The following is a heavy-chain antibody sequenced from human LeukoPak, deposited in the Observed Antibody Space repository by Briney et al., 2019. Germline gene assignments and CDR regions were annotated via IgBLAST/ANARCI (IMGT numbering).Heavy chain of an antibody. D-gene: IGHD3-10*01. CDR2: IHHSGST. CDR1: GGSISSGNYY. J-gene: IGHJ4*02. Sequence: PSETLSLTCTVSGGSISSGNYYWSWIRQHPGKGLEWIGYIHHSGSTYYNPSLKSRVTISEHTSKNQFSLELNSVTAADTAMYYCARVSGNYYQIDYWGQGTLVTVS. CDR3: ARVSGNYYQIDY. V-gene: IGHV4-30-4*08.